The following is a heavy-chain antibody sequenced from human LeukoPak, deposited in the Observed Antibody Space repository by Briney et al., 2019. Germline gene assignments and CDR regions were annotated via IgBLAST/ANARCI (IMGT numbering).Heavy chain of an antibody. J-gene: IGHJ2*01. CDR3: ARAEEQWLYWYFDL. Sequence: GGSLRLSCAASGFTFSSYAMRWVRQAPGKGLEWVAVISYDGSNKYYADSVKGRFTISRDNAKNSLYLQMNSLRAEDTAVYYCARAEEQWLYWYFDLWGRGTLVTVSS. CDR1: GFTFSSYA. V-gene: IGHV3-30-3*01. D-gene: IGHD6-19*01. CDR2: ISYDGSNK.